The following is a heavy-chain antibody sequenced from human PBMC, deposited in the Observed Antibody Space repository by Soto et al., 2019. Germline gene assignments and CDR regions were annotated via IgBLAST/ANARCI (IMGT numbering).Heavy chain of an antibody. CDR3: ARERFNMFLRVVTSRWSDP. D-gene: IGHD3-10*01. Sequence: SETLSLTCSVFGASISSNYWSWMRQPPGKGLEWIGYVHANGTTNYNPSFKSRVTISADSANDQFSLKLTSVTAADTATYYCARERFNMFLRVVTSRWSDPWGQGTLVTVS. CDR1: GASISSNY. CDR2: VHANGTT. V-gene: IGHV4-59*01. J-gene: IGHJ5*02.